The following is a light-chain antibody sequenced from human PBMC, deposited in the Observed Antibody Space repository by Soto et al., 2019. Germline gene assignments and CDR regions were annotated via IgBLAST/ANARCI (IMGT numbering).Light chain of an antibody. CDR2: QTS. J-gene: IGKJ1*01. Sequence: EIVLTQSPATLSWFPGDRVTLCCRASQYINTRLAWYQHRPGQAPRLLIYQTSIRAAGIPARFSASGSGTDFTLTISDVQPEDFALYYCHQRQSWPRTFGQGTKVDI. V-gene: IGKV3-11*01. CDR1: QYINTR. CDR3: HQRQSWPRT.